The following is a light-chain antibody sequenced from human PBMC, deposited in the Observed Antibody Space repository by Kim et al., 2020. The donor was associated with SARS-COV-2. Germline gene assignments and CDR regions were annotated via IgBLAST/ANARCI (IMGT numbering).Light chain of an antibody. Sequence: QTVVTQEPSLTVSPGGTVTLTCASSTGAVTSGFYPTWFQQKPGQAPRTLIYGTTNKYPWTPARFSGSLLGDKAALTLSGVQPEDEADYYYLLYYGGTRVFGGGTQLTVL. CDR3: LLYYGGTRV. CDR1: TGAVTSGFY. CDR2: GTT. V-gene: IGLV7-43*01. J-gene: IGLJ3*02.